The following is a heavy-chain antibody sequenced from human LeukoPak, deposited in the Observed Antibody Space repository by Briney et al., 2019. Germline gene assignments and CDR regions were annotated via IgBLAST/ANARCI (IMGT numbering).Heavy chain of an antibody. V-gene: IGHV4-59*08. CDR1: GGSISSYY. Sequence: RPSETLSLTCTVSGGSISSYYWSWIRQPPGKGLEWIGSIFHSGSTHYNPSLKSRVTISVDTSKNQFSLKLSSVTAADTAVYYCARLGDTYYFDYWGQGTLVTVFS. CDR3: ARLGDTYYFDY. CDR2: IFHSGST. J-gene: IGHJ4*02. D-gene: IGHD2-21*02.